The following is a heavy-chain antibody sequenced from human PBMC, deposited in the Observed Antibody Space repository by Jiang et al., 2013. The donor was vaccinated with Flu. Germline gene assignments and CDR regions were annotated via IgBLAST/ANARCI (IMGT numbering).Heavy chain of an antibody. D-gene: IGHD3-22*01. J-gene: IGHJ4*02. CDR3: ARDRWAYYDSYGYDS. V-gene: IGHV1-18*01. CDR2: ISGNNGKT. CDR1: GYTFNTYD. Sequence: SGAEVKKPGASVEVSCKASGYTFNTYDISWVRQAPGQGLEWMGWISGNNGKTHYAEKLQDRVTMTTDTSTGTAYMELRSLRSDDTAVYYCARDRWAYYDSYGYDSWGQGTLVTVSS.